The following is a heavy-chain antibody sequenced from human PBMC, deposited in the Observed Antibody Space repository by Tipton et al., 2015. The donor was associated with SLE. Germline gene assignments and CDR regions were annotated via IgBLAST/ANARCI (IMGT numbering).Heavy chain of an antibody. D-gene: IGHD1-26*01. CDR1: GGSVSSGFYY. V-gene: IGHV4-61*02. Sequence: LRLSCSVSGGSVSSGFYYWSWIRQPAGKGLEWIGRINTSGTTNYNPSLKSRVTISLDTSRDHFSLRLSSVTAADTAVYYCARDSIYSGSDYWGQGTLVTVSS. J-gene: IGHJ4*02. CDR3: ARDSIYSGSDY. CDR2: INTSGTT.